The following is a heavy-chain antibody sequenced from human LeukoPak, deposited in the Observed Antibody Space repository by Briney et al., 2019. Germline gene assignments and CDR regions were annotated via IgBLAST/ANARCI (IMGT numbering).Heavy chain of an antibody. J-gene: IGHJ4*02. D-gene: IGHD3-10*01. CDR1: GFTVSSNY. CDR2: IYSGGST. Sequence: GGSLRLSCAASGFTVSSNYMSWVRQAPGKGLEWVSVIYSGGSTYYADSVKGRFTISRDNSKNTLYLQMNSLRAEDTAVYYCAREDGVLHYFDYWGQGTLVTVSS. CDR3: AREDGVLHYFDY. V-gene: IGHV3-53*01.